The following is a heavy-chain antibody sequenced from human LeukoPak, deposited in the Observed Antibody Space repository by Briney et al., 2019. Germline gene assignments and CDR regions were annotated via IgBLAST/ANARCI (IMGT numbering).Heavy chain of an antibody. D-gene: IGHD3-10*01. J-gene: IGHJ6*03. CDR3: ARGRRGVVRGAGGRYYYMDV. CDR2: INPNSGGT. Sequence: ASVKVSCKASGYTFTGYYMHWVRQAPGQGLEWMGWINPNSGGTNYAQKFQGRVTMTRDTSISTAYMELSSLRSEDTAVYYCARGRRGVVRGAGGRYYYMDVWGKGTTVT. V-gene: IGHV1-2*02. CDR1: GYTFTGYY.